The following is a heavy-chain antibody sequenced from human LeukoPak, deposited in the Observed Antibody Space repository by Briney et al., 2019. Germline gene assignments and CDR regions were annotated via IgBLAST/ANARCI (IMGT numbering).Heavy chain of an antibody. Sequence: PSETLSLTCTVSGGSIRNYYWIWIRQPPGKGLEWIGHISYSGSTNYNPSLKSRVTMSVDTSKNQFSLKLSSVTAADTAVYYCAGHHPRNTVDFWGQGTLVTVSS. CDR1: GGSIRNYY. J-gene: IGHJ4*02. V-gene: IGHV4-59*08. CDR3: AGHHPRNTVDF. D-gene: IGHD2/OR15-2a*01. CDR2: ISYSGST.